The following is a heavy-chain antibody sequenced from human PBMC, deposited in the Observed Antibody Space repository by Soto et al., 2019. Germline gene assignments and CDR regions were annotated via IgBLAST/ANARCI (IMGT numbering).Heavy chain of an antibody. D-gene: IGHD6-13*01. J-gene: IGHJ4*02. Sequence: QTGGSLRLSCVASGFSFSNYAMTWVRQAPGKGLEWVSVISGSDGRTYYADSVKGRFTISRDNSKNTLYLQMNSLRAEDTAVYYCAKNRERDAWYEDYWGQGTLVTAPQ. V-gene: IGHV3-23*01. CDR3: AKNRERDAWYEDY. CDR1: GFSFSNYA. CDR2: ISGSDGRT.